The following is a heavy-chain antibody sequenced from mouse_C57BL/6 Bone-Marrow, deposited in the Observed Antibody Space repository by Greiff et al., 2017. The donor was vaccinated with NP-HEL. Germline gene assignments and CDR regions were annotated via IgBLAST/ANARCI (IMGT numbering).Heavy chain of an antibody. CDR3: VRQGTAGEFDY. CDR2: IRSKSNNYAT. Sequence: EVKVVESGGGLVQPKGSLKLSCAASGFSFNTYAMNWVRQAPGKGLEWVARIRSKSNNYATYYADSVKDRFTISRDDSESMLYLQMNNLKTEDTAMYYCVRQGTAGEFDYWGQGTTLTVSS. V-gene: IGHV10-1*01. J-gene: IGHJ2*01. D-gene: IGHD1-2*01. CDR1: GFSFNTYA.